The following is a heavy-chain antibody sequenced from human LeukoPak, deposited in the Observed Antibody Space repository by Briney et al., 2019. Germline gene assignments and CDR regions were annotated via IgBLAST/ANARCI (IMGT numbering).Heavy chain of an antibody. CDR2: INPNSGGT. J-gene: IGHJ5*02. Sequence: ASVKVSCKASGYTFTGYYMHWVRQAPGQGLEWMGWINPNSGGTNYAQKFQGWVTMTRDTSISTAYLQWSSLKASDTAMYYCARLIAAAGTGWFDPWGQGTLVTVSS. V-gene: IGHV1-2*04. D-gene: IGHD6-13*01. CDR3: ARLIAAAGTGWFDP. CDR1: GYTFTGYY.